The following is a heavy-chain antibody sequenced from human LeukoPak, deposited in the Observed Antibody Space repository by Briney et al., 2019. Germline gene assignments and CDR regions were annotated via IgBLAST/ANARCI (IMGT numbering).Heavy chain of an antibody. Sequence: ASVKVSCKASGGTFSSYAISWVRQAPGQGLEWMGGIIPIFGTANYAQKFQGRVTITADESTSTAYMELSSLRSEDTAVYYCARGAGGSSWYVGFDYWGQGTLVTVSS. J-gene: IGHJ4*02. CDR1: GGTFSSYA. D-gene: IGHD6-13*01. V-gene: IGHV1-69*13. CDR2: IIPIFGTA. CDR3: ARGAGGSSWYVGFDY.